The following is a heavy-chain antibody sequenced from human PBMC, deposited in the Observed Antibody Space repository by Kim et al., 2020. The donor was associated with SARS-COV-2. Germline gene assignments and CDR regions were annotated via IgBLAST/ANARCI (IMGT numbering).Heavy chain of an antibody. CDR3: ARVLYYYDSSGYYDY. V-gene: IGHV3-64*01. Sequence: GGSLRLSCAASGFTFSSYAMHWVRQAPGKGLEYVSAISSNGGSTYYANSVKGRFTISRDNSKNTLYLQMGSLRAEDMAVYYCARVLYYYDSSGYYDYWV. J-gene: IGHJ4*01. CDR1: GFTFSSYA. CDR2: ISSNGGST. D-gene: IGHD3-22*01.